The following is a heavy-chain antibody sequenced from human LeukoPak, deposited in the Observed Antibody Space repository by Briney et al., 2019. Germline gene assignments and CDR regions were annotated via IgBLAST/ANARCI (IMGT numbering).Heavy chain of an antibody. J-gene: IGHJ4*02. Sequence: SQTLSLTCVVSGDSVTSKNGAWNWMPQSQSRDLEWLGRTYYSSKWYNDYAESMEGRMTISQDTSRNQSSLHLNSVTPDDTAVYYCARDFGTTGWHTFDYWGQGTLVTVSS. D-gene: IGHD6-19*01. V-gene: IGHV6-1*01. CDR3: ARDFGTTGWHTFDY. CDR1: GDSVTSKNGA. CDR2: TYYSSKWYN.